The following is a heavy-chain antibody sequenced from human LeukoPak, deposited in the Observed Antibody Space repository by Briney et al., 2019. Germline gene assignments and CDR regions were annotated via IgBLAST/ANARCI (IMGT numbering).Heavy chain of an antibody. Sequence: ASVKVSCKASGYTFTSYGISWVRQAPGQGLEWMGGISAYNGNTNYAQKLQGRVTMTTDTSTSTAYMELRSLRSDDTAVYYCASGRVGSGTKSRNYYYYGMDVWGQGTTVTVPS. CDR2: ISAYNGNT. V-gene: IGHV1-18*01. CDR3: ASGRVGSGTKSRNYYYYGMDV. D-gene: IGHD1-26*01. CDR1: GYTFTSYG. J-gene: IGHJ6*02.